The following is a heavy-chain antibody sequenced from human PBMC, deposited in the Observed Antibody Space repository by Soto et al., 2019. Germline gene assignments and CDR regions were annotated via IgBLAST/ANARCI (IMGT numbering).Heavy chain of an antibody. Sequence: GGSLRLSCAASGFTFSSYWMSWVRQAPGKGLEWVANIKQDGSEKYYVDSVKGRFTISRDNAKNSLYLQMNSLRAEDTAVYYCARAGDIVVVVAATPWFDPWGQGTLVTVSS. CDR3: ARAGDIVVVVAATPWFDP. J-gene: IGHJ5*02. V-gene: IGHV3-7*01. CDR1: GFTFSSYW. D-gene: IGHD2-15*01. CDR2: IKQDGSEK.